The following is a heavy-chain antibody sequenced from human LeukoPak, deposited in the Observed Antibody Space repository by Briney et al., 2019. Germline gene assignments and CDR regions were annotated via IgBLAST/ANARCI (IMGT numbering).Heavy chain of an antibody. V-gene: IGHV4-39*07. CDR2: IYYSGST. D-gene: IGHD2-2*02. CDR3: ARDHIPPSYYYGMDV. Sequence: PSETLSLTCTVSGGSISSSSYYWGWIRQPPGKGLEWIGSIYYSGSTYYNPSLKSRVTISVDTSKNQFSLKLSSVTAADTAVYYCARDHIPPSYYYGMDVWGQGTTVTVSS. CDR1: GGSISSSSYY. J-gene: IGHJ6*02.